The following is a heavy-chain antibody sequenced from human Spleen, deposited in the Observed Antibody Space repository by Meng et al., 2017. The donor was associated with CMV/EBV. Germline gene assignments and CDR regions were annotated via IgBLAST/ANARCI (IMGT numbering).Heavy chain of an antibody. CDR1: GGTFSSYA. CDR2: ISYYGSNK. J-gene: IGHJ6*02. D-gene: IGHD6-6*01. Sequence: SCKASGGTFSSYAMHWVRQAPGKGLEWVAVISYYGSNKYYADSVKGRFTISRDNSKNTLYLQMNSLRAEDTAVYYCARDHSSSYYYYYGMDVWGQGTTVTVSS. V-gene: IGHV3-30*04. CDR3: ARDHSSSYYYYYGMDV.